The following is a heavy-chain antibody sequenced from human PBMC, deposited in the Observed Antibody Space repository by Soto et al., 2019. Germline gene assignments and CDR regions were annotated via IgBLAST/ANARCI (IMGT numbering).Heavy chain of an antibody. V-gene: IGHV4-34*01. CDR3: ARRGYYYYGMDV. Sequence: QVQLQQWGAGLLKPSETLSLTCAVYGGSFSGYYWSWIRQPPGKGLGWIGEINHSGSTNYNPSLKSRVTISVDTSKNQFSLKLSSVTAADTAVYYCARRGYYYYGMDVWGQGTTVTVSS. CDR2: INHSGST. J-gene: IGHJ6*02. CDR1: GGSFSGYY.